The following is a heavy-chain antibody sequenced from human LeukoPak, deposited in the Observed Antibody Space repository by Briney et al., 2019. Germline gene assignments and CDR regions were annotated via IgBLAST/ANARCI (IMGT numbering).Heavy chain of an antibody. CDR1: GFTFSSYA. J-gene: IGHJ4*02. D-gene: IGHD1-26*01. CDR3: AKGGSDTQNDY. CDR2: ISDSGGST. Sequence: GGSLRLSCAATGFTFSSYAMSWVRQAPGKGLEWVSAISDSGGSTYYADSVKGRFTISRDKSKNTLYLQMNSLRAEDTAVYYCAKGGSDTQNDYWGQGTVVTVSS. V-gene: IGHV3-23*01.